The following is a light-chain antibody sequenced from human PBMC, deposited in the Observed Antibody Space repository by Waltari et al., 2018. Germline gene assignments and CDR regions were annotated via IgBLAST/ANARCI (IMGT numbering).Light chain of an antibody. CDR3: QQYGTSPA. Sequence: EIVLTQSPGTLSLSPGERATLPCRASQSVSSSYLAWYQQKPGQAPRLLISGASSRATGIPDRFSGSGSGTDFTLAISRLEPEDFAVYYCQQYGTSPAFGQGTKVEIK. J-gene: IGKJ1*01. V-gene: IGKV3-20*01. CDR1: QSVSSSY. CDR2: GAS.